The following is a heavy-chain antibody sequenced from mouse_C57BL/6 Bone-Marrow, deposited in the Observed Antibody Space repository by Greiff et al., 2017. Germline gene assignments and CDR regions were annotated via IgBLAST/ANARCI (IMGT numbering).Heavy chain of an antibody. CDR3: VRGDLLWLRQGVDY. V-gene: IGHV1-81*01. CDR2: IYPRSGNT. D-gene: IGHD2-2*01. Sequence: VQLQQSGAELARPGASVKLSCKASGYTFTSYGISWVKQRTGQGLEWIGEIYPRSGNTYYNEKFKGKATLTADKSSSTAYMELRSLTSEDSAVYFWVRGDLLWLRQGVDYWGQGTTLTVSS. J-gene: IGHJ2*01. CDR1: GYTFTSYG.